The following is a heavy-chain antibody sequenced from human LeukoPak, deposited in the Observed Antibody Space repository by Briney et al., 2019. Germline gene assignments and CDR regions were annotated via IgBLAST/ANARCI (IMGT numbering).Heavy chain of an antibody. CDR3: ARESGWFYYYFDY. Sequence: GGSLRLSCAASGFTFSGYEMNWVRQAPGKGLEWVSYINSRGNTKYYADSVKGRFTISRDNAKKSLYLQMNSLRAEDTAVYYCARESGWFYYYFDYWGQGTLVTVSS. V-gene: IGHV3-48*03. CDR2: INSRGNTK. D-gene: IGHD6-19*01. CDR1: GFTFSGYE. J-gene: IGHJ4*02.